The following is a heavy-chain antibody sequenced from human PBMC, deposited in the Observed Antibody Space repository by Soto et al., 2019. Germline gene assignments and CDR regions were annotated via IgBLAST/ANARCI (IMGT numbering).Heavy chain of an antibody. CDR3: ARGDYGDYYFDY. CDR1: GFTFSSYD. CDR2: IGTAGDT. V-gene: IGHV3-13*04. J-gene: IGHJ4*02. Sequence: PGGSLRLSCAASGFTFSSYDMHWVRQPTGKGLEWVSTIGTAGDTYYPGSVKGRFTISRENAKNSLYLQINNLRAGDTAVYYCARGDYGDYYFDYWGQGTLVTVSS. D-gene: IGHD4-17*01.